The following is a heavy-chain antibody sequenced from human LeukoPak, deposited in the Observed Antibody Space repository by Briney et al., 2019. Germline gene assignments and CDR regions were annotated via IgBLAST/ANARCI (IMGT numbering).Heavy chain of an antibody. V-gene: IGHV4-59*12. D-gene: IGHD6-6*01. J-gene: IGHJ4*02. CDR3: ARDRSIAALGY. CDR2: IYYSGST. CDR1: GGSISNYY. Sequence: SETLSLTCTVSGGSISNYYWSWIRQPPGKGLEWIGYIYYSGSTKYNPSLKSRVTISVDTSKNQFSLKLSSVTAADTAVYYCARDRSIAALGYWGQGTLVTVSS.